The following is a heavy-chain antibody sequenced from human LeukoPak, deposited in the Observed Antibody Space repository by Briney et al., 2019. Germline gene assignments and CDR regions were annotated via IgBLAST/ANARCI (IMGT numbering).Heavy chain of an antibody. CDR3: AGLEGRYSTDWFYFFDY. CDR1: GGSISSLNL. D-gene: IGHD6-19*01. CDR2: MYLGGTT. V-gene: IGHV4-4*02. J-gene: IGHJ4*02. Sequence: PSGTLSLTCIVSGGSISSLNLWSWLRQPPGKGLEWIGEMYLGGTTNFNPSLKSRVTILIDKSKNQLSLQLTSVTAADTAVHYCAGLEGRYSTDWFYFFDYWGQGALVTVSS.